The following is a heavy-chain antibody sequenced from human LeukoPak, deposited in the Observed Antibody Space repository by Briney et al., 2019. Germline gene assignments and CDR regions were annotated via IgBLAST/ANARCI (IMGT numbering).Heavy chain of an antibody. CDR2: ISSSGSTI. CDR3: ARKDGLAGYYYYMDV. V-gene: IGHV3-11*04. J-gene: IGHJ6*03. Sequence: GGSLRLSCVASGFTFSDYYMSWIRQAPGKGLEWVSYISSSGSTIYYADSVKGRFTISRDNAKNSLYLQMNSLRAEDTAVYYCARKDGLAGYYYYMDVWGKGTTVTVSS. CDR1: GFTFSDYY. D-gene: IGHD6-19*01.